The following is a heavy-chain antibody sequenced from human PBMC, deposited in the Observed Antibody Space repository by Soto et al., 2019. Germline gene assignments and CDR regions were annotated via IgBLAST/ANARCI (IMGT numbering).Heavy chain of an antibody. J-gene: IGHJ3*02. V-gene: IGHV3-21*01. CDR3: ACFGVADAFDI. CDR1: GFTFSSYS. CDR2: ISSSSSYI. Sequence: GGSLRLSCAASGFTFSSYSMNWVRQAPGKGLEWVSSISSSSSYIYYADSVKGRFTISRDNAKNSLYLQMNSLRAEDTAVYYCACFGVADAFDIWGQGTMVTVSS. D-gene: IGHD3-3*01.